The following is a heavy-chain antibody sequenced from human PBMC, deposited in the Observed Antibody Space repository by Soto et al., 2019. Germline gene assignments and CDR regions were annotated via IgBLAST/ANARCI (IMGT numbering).Heavy chain of an antibody. CDR3: AREMTELWCLDY. D-gene: IGHD5-18*01. CDR1: GFTFSRYG. V-gene: IGHV3-30*03. J-gene: IGHJ4*02. Sequence: GGSLRLSCAASGFTFSRYGMHWVRQAPGKGLEWVAVSSYDGTNKYYADSVKGRFTISRDNSKNTLYLQMDSLRAEDTAVYYCAREMTELWCLDYWGQGTLVTVSS. CDR2: SSYDGTNK.